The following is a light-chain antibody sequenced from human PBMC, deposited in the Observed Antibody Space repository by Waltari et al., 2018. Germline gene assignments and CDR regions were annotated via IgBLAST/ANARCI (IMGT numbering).Light chain of an antibody. Sequence: DIVMTQSPDSLAVSLGERVPTNCRSRQNLLYNSDNKNYLAWFQQKPGQPPKLLIYWASTRESGVPDRFSGSGSGTEFTLTISSLQAADVAVYYCQQCYSTPYTFGQGTKLEIK. V-gene: IGKV4-1*01. CDR2: WAS. CDR3: QQCYSTPYT. CDR1: QNLLYNSDNKNY. J-gene: IGKJ2*01.